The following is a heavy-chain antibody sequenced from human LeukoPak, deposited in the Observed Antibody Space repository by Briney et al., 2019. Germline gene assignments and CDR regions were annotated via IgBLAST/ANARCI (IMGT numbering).Heavy chain of an antibody. V-gene: IGHV1-69*13. J-gene: IGHJ3*01. CDR1: GGTFSSYE. CDR3: ARGYLAVVTSSLGGNAFDV. D-gene: IGHD2-21*02. CDR2: IIPAFDTP. Sequence: ASVKVSCKASGGTFSSYEYIWVRQAPGQGLEWMGGIIPAFDTPNYAHKFQGRVTISADESTSTAYMEMSNLKSDDTAVFFCARGYLAVVTSSLGGNAFDVWGQGTMITVSS.